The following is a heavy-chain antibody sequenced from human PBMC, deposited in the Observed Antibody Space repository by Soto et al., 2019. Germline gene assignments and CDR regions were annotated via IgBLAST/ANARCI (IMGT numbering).Heavy chain of an antibody. CDR2: INPSGGST. Sequence: GASVKVSCKASGYTFTSYYMHWVRQAPGQGLEWMGIINPSGGSTSYAQKFQGRVTMTRDTSTSTVYMELSSLRSEDTAVYYCARQGSGSSGYKGLQGGMDGLGQRTTLTLCS. CDR1: GYTFTSYY. D-gene: IGHD3-22*01. V-gene: IGHV1-46*01. J-gene: IGHJ6*02. CDR3: ARQGSGSSGYKGLQGGMDG.